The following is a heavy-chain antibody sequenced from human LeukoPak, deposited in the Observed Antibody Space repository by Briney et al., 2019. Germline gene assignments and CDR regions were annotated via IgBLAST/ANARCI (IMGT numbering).Heavy chain of an antibody. CDR1: GYSFTNYW. D-gene: IGHD3-10*01. CDR2: IYPGDFDT. Sequence: GESLKISCKDSGYSFTNYWIGWVRQMPGKGLEWMGIIYPGDFDTRYGPPFQGQVTISADKSISTAYLQWNSLKASDTAMYYCARPYDSGTYYNRVGGFDIWGQGTMVTVSS. J-gene: IGHJ3*02. CDR3: ARPYDSGTYYNRVGGFDI. V-gene: IGHV5-51*01.